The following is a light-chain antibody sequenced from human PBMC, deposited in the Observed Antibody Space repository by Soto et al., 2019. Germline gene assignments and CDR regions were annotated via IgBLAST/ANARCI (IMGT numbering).Light chain of an antibody. J-gene: IGLJ2*01. Sequence: QSVLTQPRSWSGSPGQSVTISCTGTSSDVGGYNYVSWYQQHPGKAPKLMIYDVSKRPSGVPDRFSGSKSGNTASLTISGLQAEDEADYYCCSYAGSYTVVLGGGTKVTVL. CDR1: SSDVGGYNY. V-gene: IGLV2-11*01. CDR2: DVS. CDR3: CSYAGSYTVV.